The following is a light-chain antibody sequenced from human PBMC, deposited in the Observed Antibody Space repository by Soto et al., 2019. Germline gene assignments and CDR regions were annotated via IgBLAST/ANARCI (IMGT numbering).Light chain of an antibody. J-gene: IGKJ4*01. CDR1: HAINNH. V-gene: IGKV3-15*01. CDR3: QQRSNWPLT. CDR2: GAS. Sequence: EVVMTQSPATLSVSPGERVTRSCRASHAINNHVAWYQLKDGQVPRLLIYGASTRAADVPARFSGGGSGTEFTLTISSLQSEDFAEYHCQQRSNWPLTFGGGTKVHI.